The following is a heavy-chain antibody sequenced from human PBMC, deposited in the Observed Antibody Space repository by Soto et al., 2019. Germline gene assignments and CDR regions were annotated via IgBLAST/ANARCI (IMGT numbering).Heavy chain of an antibody. V-gene: IGHV4-59*08. CDR2: IYYSGRT. D-gene: IGHD5-12*01. CDR3: ERHHIVAKIDPAFDI. Sequence: QVQLQESGPGLVKPSETLSLTCTVSGGSISSYYWSWIRQPPGKGLEWIGYIYYSGRTNYNPSLKRRDTISVDTSKNQFTLKLSSVTAADTAVYYCERHHIVAKIDPAFDIWGQGTMVTVSS. J-gene: IGHJ3*02. CDR1: GGSISSYY.